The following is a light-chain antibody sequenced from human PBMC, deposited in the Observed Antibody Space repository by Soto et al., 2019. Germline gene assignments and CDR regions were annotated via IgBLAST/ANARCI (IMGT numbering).Light chain of an antibody. Sequence: EIVLTQSPATLSLSPVERATLSCRASQSVKTFLAWYQQRPGQAPRLLIHDASHRAAGIPARFSGSGFGTDFTLTISSLEPEDFAVYYCQQYGSSPITFGQGTRLEIK. CDR2: DAS. V-gene: IGKV3-11*01. CDR1: QSVKTF. J-gene: IGKJ5*01. CDR3: QQYGSSPIT.